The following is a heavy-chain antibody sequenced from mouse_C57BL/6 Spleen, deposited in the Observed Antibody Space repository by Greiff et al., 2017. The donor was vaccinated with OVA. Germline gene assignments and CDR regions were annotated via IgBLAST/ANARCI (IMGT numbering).Heavy chain of an antibody. J-gene: IGHJ2*01. V-gene: IGHV5-16*01. CDR2: INYDGSST. CDR3: ARGFGPYYFDY. Sequence: DVHLVESEGGLVQPGSSMKLSCTASGFTFSDYYMAWVRQVPEKGLEWVANINYDGSSTYYLDSLKSRFIISRDNAKNILYLQMSSLKSEDTATYYCARGFGPYYFDYWGQGTTLTVSS. CDR1: GFTFSDYY.